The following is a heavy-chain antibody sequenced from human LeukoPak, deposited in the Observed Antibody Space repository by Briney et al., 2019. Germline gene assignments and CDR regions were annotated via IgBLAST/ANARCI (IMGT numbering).Heavy chain of an antibody. CDR1: GFTFDDYG. D-gene: IGHD5-12*01. CDR3: AKDRDIVATITDYYCYGRDV. CDR2: INWNGGST. J-gene: IGHJ6*02. V-gene: IGHV3-20*04. Sequence: GGSLRLSCAASGFTFDDYGMSWVRQAPGKGLEWVSGINWNGGSTGYADSVKGRFTISRDNAKNSLYLQMNSLRAEDTAVYYCAKDRDIVATITDYYCYGRDVWGQGTTVTVSS.